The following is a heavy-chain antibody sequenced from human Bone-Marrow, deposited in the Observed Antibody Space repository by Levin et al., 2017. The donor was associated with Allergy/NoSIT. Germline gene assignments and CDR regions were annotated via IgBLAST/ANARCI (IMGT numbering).Heavy chain of an antibody. CDR2: ISDSSSSI. V-gene: IGHV3-48*02. Sequence: GESLKISCAASGFTFSNSSMNWVRQAPGKGLEWVSYISDSSSSIFYADSVKGRFTISRDNAKNSLCLQMNSLRDEDTAVYYCARDCPHLSYSSTWYYCYGMDVWGQGTTVTVSS. CDR1: GFTFSNSS. CDR3: ARDCPHLSYSSTWYYCYGMDV. J-gene: IGHJ6*02. D-gene: IGHD6-13*01.